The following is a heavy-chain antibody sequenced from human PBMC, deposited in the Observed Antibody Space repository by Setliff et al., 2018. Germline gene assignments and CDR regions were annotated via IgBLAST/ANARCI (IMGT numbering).Heavy chain of an antibody. CDR1: GGSFSGYY. Sequence: SETLSLTCAVYGGSFSGYYWSWIRQPPGKGLEWIGEINHSGSTNYNPSLKSRVTISVDTSKDQFSLKLSSVTAADTAVYYCASQLGGYCSGGSCYSYYYYYYMDVWGKGTTVTVSS. D-gene: IGHD2-15*01. CDR2: INHSGST. CDR3: ASQLGGYCSGGSCYSYYYYYYMDV. J-gene: IGHJ6*03. V-gene: IGHV4-34*01.